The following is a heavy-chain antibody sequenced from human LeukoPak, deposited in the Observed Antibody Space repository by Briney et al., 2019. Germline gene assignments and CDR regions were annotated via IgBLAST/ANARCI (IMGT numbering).Heavy chain of an antibody. Sequence: GRSLRLSCAASGFTFSSYAMHWVRQAPGKGLEWVAVISYDGSNKYYADSVKGRFTISRDNSKNTLFLQMNSLRAEDTAVYYCAGDSSGWYYFDYWGQGTLVTVSS. CDR3: AGDSSGWYYFDY. CDR1: GFTFSSYA. CDR2: ISYDGSNK. V-gene: IGHV3-30*14. D-gene: IGHD6-19*01. J-gene: IGHJ4*02.